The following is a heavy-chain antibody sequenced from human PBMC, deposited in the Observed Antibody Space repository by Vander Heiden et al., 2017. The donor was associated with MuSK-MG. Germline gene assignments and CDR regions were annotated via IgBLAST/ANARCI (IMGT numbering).Heavy chain of an antibody. V-gene: IGHV1-69*01. CDR2: IIPIFGTA. D-gene: IGHD6-6*01. CDR3: ARDLSLAARTADY. J-gene: IGHJ4*02. Sequence: SWVRQAPGQGLEWMGGIIPIFGTANYAQKFQGRVTITADESTSTAYMELSSLRSEDTAVYYCARDLSLAARTADYWGQGTLVTVSS.